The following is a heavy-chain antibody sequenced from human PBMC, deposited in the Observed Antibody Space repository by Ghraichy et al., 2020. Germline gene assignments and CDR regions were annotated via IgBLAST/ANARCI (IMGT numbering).Heavy chain of an antibody. CDR3: ARVEWSSSRQYYYYMDV. J-gene: IGHJ6*03. D-gene: IGHD3-16*01. CDR1: GYSFTDYN. Sequence: ASVKVSCKASGYSFTDYNIHWVRQAPGQGLEWMGSINPASGTTTYAQTFQGRVTMTRDTSITTAFMELSALISDDTALYYCARVEWSSSRQYYYYMDVWGKGTTVTVSS. CDR2: INPASGTT. V-gene: IGHV1-2*02.